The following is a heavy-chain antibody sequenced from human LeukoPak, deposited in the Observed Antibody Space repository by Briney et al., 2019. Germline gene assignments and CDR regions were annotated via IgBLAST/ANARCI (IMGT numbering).Heavy chain of an antibody. CDR3: AKDSSYGSGNYYNDH. CDR1: GFTFSSYA. D-gene: IGHD3-10*01. V-gene: IGHV3-23*01. CDR2: ISGSGGST. Sequence: GGSLRLSCAASGFTFSSYAMSWVRQAPGKGLEWVSAISGSGGSTYYADSVKGRFTISRDNSKNTLYLQMNSLRAEDTAVYYCAKDSSYGSGNYYNDHWGQGTLVTVSS. J-gene: IGHJ4*02.